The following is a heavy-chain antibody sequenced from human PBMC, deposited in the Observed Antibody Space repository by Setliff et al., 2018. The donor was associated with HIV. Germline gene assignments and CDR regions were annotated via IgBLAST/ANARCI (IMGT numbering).Heavy chain of an antibody. J-gene: IGHJ4*02. CDR3: ARARVYFDSSRYHHLDY. CDR2: LNYDGSSA. Sequence: GGSLRLSCAASGFTFSNHYMHWVRQAPGKGLVWVSRLNYDGSSAGYADSVRGRFTISRDNSKNTLYLQMNSLRAEDTAVYYCARARVYFDSSRYHHLDYWGRGTLVTVSS. D-gene: IGHD3-22*01. CDR1: GFTFSNHY. V-gene: IGHV3-74*01.